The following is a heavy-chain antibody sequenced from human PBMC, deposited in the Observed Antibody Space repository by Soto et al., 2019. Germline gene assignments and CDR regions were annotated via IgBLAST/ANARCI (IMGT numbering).Heavy chain of an antibody. CDR2: ISSSGSTI. J-gene: IGHJ3*02. CDR1: GFTFSSYE. Sequence: GGSLRLSCASSGFTFSSYEMNWVRQAPGKGLEWVSYISSSGSTIYYADSVKGRFTISRDNAKNSLYLQMNSLRAEDTAVYYCARGLVIPRIKIREHTPWDIWGQGTMVTVSS. D-gene: IGHD1-1*01. V-gene: IGHV3-48*03. CDR3: ARGLVIPRIKIREHTPWDI.